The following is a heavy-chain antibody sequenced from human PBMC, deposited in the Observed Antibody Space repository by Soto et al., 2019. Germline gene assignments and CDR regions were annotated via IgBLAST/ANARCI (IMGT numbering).Heavy chain of an antibody. Sequence: VGSLSLSCAASGFTLSKYAMSWVRQAPGKGLEWVSTISGSGGSTYYADSVKGRFTISRDNSKNILYLLMSSLRAEDTAVYYCGKTEAAEGQLIDSWGQGTQLTVSS. D-gene: IGHD6-13*01. CDR3: GKTEAAEGQLIDS. V-gene: IGHV3-23*01. CDR2: ISGSGGST. J-gene: IGHJ4*02. CDR1: GFTLSKYA.